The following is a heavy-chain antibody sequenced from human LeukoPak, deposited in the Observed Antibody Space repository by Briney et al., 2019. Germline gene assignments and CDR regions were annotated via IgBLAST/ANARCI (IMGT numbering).Heavy chain of an antibody. V-gene: IGHV4-61*08. Sequence: SETLSLTCTLSGASFRSGGQYWGWIRQTPGKGLEWIGDIFYNGKTNYNPSLKSRVTISLDTSRSQLSLRLSSVTASHTGVYYCARIFDVWGRGTLVTVSS. CDR1: GASFRSGGQY. CDR2: IFYNGKT. CDR3: ARIFDV. J-gene: IGHJ4*02.